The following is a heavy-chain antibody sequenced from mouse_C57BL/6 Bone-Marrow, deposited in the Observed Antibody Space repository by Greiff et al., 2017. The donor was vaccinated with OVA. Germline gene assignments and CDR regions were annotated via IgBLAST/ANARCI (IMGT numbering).Heavy chain of an antibody. Sequence: VQLQQSDAELVKPGASVKLSCKASGYTFTDYTIHWMKQRPEQGLEWIGYIYPRDGSTKYNEKFKGKATLTADKSSSTAYMQLNSLTSEDSAVYFGAKMKVSMYCYGGGYLDYWGQGTSVTVSS. V-gene: IGHV1-78*01. CDR2: IYPRDGST. CDR3: AKMKVSMYCYGGGYLDY. D-gene: IGHD1-1*01. J-gene: IGHJ4*01. CDR1: GYTFTDYT.